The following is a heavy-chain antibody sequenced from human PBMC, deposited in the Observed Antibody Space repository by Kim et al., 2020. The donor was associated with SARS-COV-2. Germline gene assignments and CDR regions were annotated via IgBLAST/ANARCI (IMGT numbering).Heavy chain of an antibody. V-gene: IGHV1-46*01. Sequence: ASVKVSCKASGYTFTSYYMHWVRQAPGQGLEWMGIINPSGGSTSYAQKFQGRVTMTRDTSTSTVYMELSSLRSEDTAVYYCARARVGDILTGYYLYYYYGMDVWGQGTTVTVSS. CDR2: INPSGGST. J-gene: IGHJ6*02. CDR1: GYTFTSYY. CDR3: ARARVGDILTGYYLYYYYGMDV. D-gene: IGHD3-9*01.